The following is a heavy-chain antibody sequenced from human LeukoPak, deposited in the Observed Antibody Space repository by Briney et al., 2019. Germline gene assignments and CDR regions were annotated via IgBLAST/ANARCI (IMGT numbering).Heavy chain of an antibody. Sequence: ASVKVSCKASGYTFTGYYMHWVRQAPGQGIEWMGRINPKSGGTNYAQKFHGRVTITRDTSISTTYMELSRLRSDDTAVYYCARIGYGDPRDYWGQGTLVTVSS. CDR3: ARIGYGDPRDY. V-gene: IGHV1-2*06. CDR2: INPKSGGT. J-gene: IGHJ4*02. CDR1: GYTFTGYY. D-gene: IGHD4-17*01.